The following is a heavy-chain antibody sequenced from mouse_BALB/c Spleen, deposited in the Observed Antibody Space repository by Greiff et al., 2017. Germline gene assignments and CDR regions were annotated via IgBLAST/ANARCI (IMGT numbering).Heavy chain of an antibody. CDR1: GYTFTSYW. CDR3: TRLGYYAMDY. V-gene: IGHV1S22*01. Sequence: KQPGSELVRPGASVKLSCKASGYTFTSYWMHWVKQRPGQGLEWIGNIYPGSGSTNYDEKFKSKATLTVDTSSSTAYMQLSSLTSEDSAVYYCTRLGYYAMDYWGQGTSVTVSS. J-gene: IGHJ4*01. CDR2: IYPGSGST.